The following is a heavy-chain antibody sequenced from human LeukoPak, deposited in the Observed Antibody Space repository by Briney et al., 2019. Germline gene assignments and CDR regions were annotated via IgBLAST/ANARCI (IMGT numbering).Heavy chain of an antibody. CDR3: ARGRGAGPFDY. D-gene: IGHD6-19*01. Sequence: ASVKVSCKASGGTFSSYAISWVRQAPGQGLEWMGGIIPIFGTANYAQKFQGRVTITADKSTSTAYMELSSLRSEDTAVYCCARGRGAGPFDYWGQGTLVTVSS. J-gene: IGHJ4*02. CDR2: IIPIFGTA. V-gene: IGHV1-69*06. CDR1: GGTFSSYA.